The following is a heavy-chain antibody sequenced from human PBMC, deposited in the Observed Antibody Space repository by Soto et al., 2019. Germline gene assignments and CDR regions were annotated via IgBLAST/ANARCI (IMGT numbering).Heavy chain of an antibody. Sequence: QVQLVESGGDVVQPGRSLRLSCAASGFTFSSYAMHWVRQAPGKGLEWVAVISYDGSNKYYADSVKGRFTISRDNSKNTLYLQMNSLRAEDTAVYYCARADDYVWGSDYWGQGTLVTVSS. J-gene: IGHJ4*02. CDR3: ARADDYVWGSDY. CDR1: GFTFSSYA. V-gene: IGHV3-30-3*01. CDR2: ISYDGSNK. D-gene: IGHD3-16*01.